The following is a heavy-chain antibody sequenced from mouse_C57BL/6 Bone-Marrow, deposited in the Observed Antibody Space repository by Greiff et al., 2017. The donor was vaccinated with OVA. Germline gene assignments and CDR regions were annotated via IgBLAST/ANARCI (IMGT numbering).Heavy chain of an antibody. J-gene: IGHJ2*01. CDR3: ARWGDYHYFDY. D-gene: IGHD2-4*01. CDR2: IYPGDGDT. Sequence: LQQSGASVKISCKASGYAFSSYWMNWVKQRPGKGLEWIGQIYPGDGDTNYNGKFKGKATLTADKSSSTAYMQLSSLTSEDSAVYFCARWGDYHYFDYWGQGTTLTVSS. CDR1: GYAFSSYW. V-gene: IGHV1-80*01.